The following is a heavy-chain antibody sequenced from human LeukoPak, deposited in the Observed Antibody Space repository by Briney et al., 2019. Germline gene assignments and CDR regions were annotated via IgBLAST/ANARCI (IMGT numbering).Heavy chain of an antibody. CDR2: ISYDGSNK. D-gene: IGHD6-13*01. CDR1: GFTFSSYG. Sequence: PGGSLRLSCAASGFTFSSYGMHWVRQAPGKGLEWVAVISYDGSNKYYADSVKGRFTISRDKSRNTLDLQMNSLRAEDTAVYYCAKGWPLDYWGQGTLVTVSS. V-gene: IGHV3-30*18. CDR3: AKGWPLDY. J-gene: IGHJ4*02.